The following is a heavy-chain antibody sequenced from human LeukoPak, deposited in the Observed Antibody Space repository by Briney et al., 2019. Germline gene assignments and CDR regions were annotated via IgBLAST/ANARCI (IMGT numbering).Heavy chain of an antibody. CDR2: ISSSSSYI. J-gene: IGHJ6*03. CDR1: GGSISSSS. Sequence: PSETLSLTCTVSGGSISSSSYYWGWIRQAPGKGLEWVSSISSSSSYIYYADSVKGRFTISRDNAKNSLYLQMNSPRAEDTAVYYCARDALPRHYYYYMDVWGKGTTVTVSS. CDR3: ARDALPRHYYYYMDV. V-gene: IGHV3-21*01.